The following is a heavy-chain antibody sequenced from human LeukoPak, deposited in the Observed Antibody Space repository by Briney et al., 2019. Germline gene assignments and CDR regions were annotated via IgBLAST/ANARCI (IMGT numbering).Heavy chain of an antibody. CDR2: VSYSGST. CDR3: ATSYSSSTPFDY. V-gene: IGHV4-59*01. J-gene: IGHJ4*02. D-gene: IGHD6-6*01. Sequence: SETLSLTCTVSGASISNYYWSWIRQPPGKGLECIGYVSYSGSTNYHPSLKSRVTISVDTSTNQCSLKLTSVTAADTAVYYCATSYSSSTPFDYWGQGTLVTVSS. CDR1: GASISNYY.